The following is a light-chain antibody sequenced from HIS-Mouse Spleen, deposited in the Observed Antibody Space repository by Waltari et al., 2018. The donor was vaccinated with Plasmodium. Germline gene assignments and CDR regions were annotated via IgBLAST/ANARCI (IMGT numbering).Light chain of an antibody. V-gene: IGLV2-23*01. Sequence: QSALTQPASVSGSPGQSITTSCTGTSCDDGSYNLVSWYQQHPRKAPELVIYEGSKRPAGVPKRCSGARSGKTATLTISGLQAEDEADYYCCSYAGSGTYVVFGGGTKLTVL. J-gene: IGLJ2*01. CDR3: CSYAGSGTYVV. CDR2: EGS. CDR1: SCDDGSYNL.